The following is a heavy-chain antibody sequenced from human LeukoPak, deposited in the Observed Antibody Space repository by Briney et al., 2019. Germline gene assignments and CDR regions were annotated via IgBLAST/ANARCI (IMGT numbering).Heavy chain of an antibody. Sequence: AGGSLRLSCAASGFTFSSYGMSWVRQAPGKGLEWVSAISGSGGSTYYADSVKGRFTISRDNSKNTLYLQMNSLRAEDTAVYYCAKDYCSGGSCYFDYWGQGTLVTVSS. V-gene: IGHV3-23*01. CDR3: AKDYCSGGSCYFDY. CDR2: ISGSGGST. D-gene: IGHD2-15*01. CDR1: GFTFSSYG. J-gene: IGHJ4*02.